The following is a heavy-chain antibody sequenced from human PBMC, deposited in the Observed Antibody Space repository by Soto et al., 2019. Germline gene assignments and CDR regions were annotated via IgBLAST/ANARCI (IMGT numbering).Heavy chain of an antibody. Sequence: QVQLVQSGAEVKRPGSSVKVSCEASGGTFSILGFTWVRQAPGQGLEWMGGIIPISGRTTFAPKFLGRVTITADEATRTTYMELTALTSDDTAIYYCATRGTQGRWLEFADYWGQGTLVSVSS. CDR2: IIPISGRT. J-gene: IGHJ4*02. CDR3: ATRGTQGRWLEFADY. D-gene: IGHD5-12*01. V-gene: IGHV1-69*01. CDR1: GGTFSILG.